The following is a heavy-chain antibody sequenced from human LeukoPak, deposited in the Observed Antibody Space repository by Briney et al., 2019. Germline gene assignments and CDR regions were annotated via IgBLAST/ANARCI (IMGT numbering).Heavy chain of an antibody. D-gene: IGHD4-23*01. Sequence: GGSLRLSCAASGFTFSSYGMSWVRQAPGKGLEWVSAISGSGGSTYYADSVKGRFTISRDNSKNTLYLQMNSLRAEDTAVYYCAENGGNSRTYYFDYWGQGTLVTVSS. CDR1: GFTFSSYG. CDR2: ISGSGGST. CDR3: AENGGNSRTYYFDY. V-gene: IGHV3-23*01. J-gene: IGHJ4*02.